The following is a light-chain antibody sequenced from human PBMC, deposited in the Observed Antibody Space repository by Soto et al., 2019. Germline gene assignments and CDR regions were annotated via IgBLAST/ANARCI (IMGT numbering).Light chain of an antibody. Sequence: EIVMTQSPATLSVSPGERATLSRRASQSVSSNLAWYQQKPGQAPSLLIYGASTRATGIPARFSGSGSGTEFTLTISSLQSEDFAVYYCQQYNNWPPMAFGQGTKVEIK. J-gene: IGKJ1*01. CDR3: QQYNNWPPMA. CDR2: GAS. V-gene: IGKV3-15*01. CDR1: QSVSSN.